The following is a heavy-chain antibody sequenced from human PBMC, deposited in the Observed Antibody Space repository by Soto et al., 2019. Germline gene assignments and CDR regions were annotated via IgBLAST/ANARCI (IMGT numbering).Heavy chain of an antibody. Sequence: PGGALGLSEEVSGNIHTTGAMVCIRRAAGKGLGWVSGIIVPGGSTYYADSVKGRFTISRDSSKKTLYLQMNSLRAEDTAVYYCAINRVLLMVYGIQDYYGMDVWGQGTTVTVSS. CDR1: GNIHTTGA. J-gene: IGHJ6*02. D-gene: IGHD2-8*01. CDR2: IIVPGGST. V-gene: IGHV3-23*01. CDR3: AINRVLLMVYGIQDYYGMDV.